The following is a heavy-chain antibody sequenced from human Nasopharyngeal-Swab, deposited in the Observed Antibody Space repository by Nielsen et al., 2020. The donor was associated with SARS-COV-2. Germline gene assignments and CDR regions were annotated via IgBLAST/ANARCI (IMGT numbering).Heavy chain of an antibody. Sequence: SETLSLTCTVSGGSISSYYWSWIRQPPGKGLEWIGYIYYSGSTNYNPSLKSRVTISVDTSKNQFSLKLSSVTAADTAVYYCARGFHYYDSSANDAFDIWGQGTMVTVSS. CDR3: ARGFHYYDSSANDAFDI. J-gene: IGHJ3*02. V-gene: IGHV4-59*08. CDR2: IYYSGST. D-gene: IGHD3-22*01. CDR1: GGSISSYY.